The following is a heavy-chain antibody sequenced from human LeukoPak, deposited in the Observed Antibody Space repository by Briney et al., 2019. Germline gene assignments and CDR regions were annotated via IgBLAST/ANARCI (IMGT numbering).Heavy chain of an antibody. Sequence: SETLSLTCTGSGGSISSYYWGWIRQPPGKGLGWIASIYYSVSTYYNPSLKRRVTISVDTSKNQFSLKLSSVTAADTAVYYCARVVRRLLLRSYYYYYMDVWGKGTTVTVSS. CDR3: ARVVRRLLLRSYYYYYMDV. CDR2: IYYSVST. V-gene: IGHV4-39*07. J-gene: IGHJ6*03. D-gene: IGHD3-22*01. CDR1: GGSISSYY.